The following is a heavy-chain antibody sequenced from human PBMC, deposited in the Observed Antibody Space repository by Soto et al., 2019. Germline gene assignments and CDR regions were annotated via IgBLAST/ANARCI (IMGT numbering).Heavy chain of an antibody. CDR1: GYTFTILD. CDR3: ARGIDAGYDF. Sequence: GASVKVSCKSSGYTFTILDINWVRQATGQGLEWIGWMSPDRDNTGYAQKFQGRVAMTRDVSISTTYMELYSLTSEDTAVYYCARGIDAGYDFWGQGTPVTVSS. D-gene: IGHD5-12*01. V-gene: IGHV1-8*01. J-gene: IGHJ4*02. CDR2: MSPDRDNT.